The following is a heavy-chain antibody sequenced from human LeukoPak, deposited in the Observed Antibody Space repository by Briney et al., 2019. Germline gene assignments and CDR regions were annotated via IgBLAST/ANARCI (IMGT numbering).Heavy chain of an antibody. J-gene: IGHJ4*02. CDR1: GFTFSSYA. CDR3: AKGYYFDY. V-gene: IGHV3-23*01. CDR2: ISGSGGST. Sequence: GGSLRLSCAASGFTFSSYAMSWVRQAPGKGLEWVSVISGSGGSTFHADSVEGRFTISRDNSKNTLYVQMNSLRAEDTAIYYCAKGYYFDYWGQGTLVTVSS.